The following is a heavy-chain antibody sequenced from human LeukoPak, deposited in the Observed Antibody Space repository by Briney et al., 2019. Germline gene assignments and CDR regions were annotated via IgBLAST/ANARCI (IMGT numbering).Heavy chain of an antibody. V-gene: IGHV3-7*01. CDR3: ARESTGYDFGFDY. Sequence: GGSLRLSCAASGFTFSSYWMSWVRQAPGKGLEWVANINQDGGEKYYVDSVKGRFTISRDNAKNSLYLQMNSLRAEDTAVYYCARESTGYDFGFDYWGQGTLVTVSS. J-gene: IGHJ4*02. D-gene: IGHD3-3*01. CDR2: INQDGGEK. CDR1: GFTFSSYW.